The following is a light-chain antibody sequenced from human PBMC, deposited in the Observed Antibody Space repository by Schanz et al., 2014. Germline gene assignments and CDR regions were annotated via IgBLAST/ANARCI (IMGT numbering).Light chain of an antibody. J-gene: IGLJ1*01. CDR2: DVN. V-gene: IGLV2-8*01. CDR1: SSDVGGYNY. CDR3: TSYAGSNNFGV. Sequence: QSALTQPPSASGSPGQSVTISCTGTSSDVGGYNYVSWYQQHPGKAPKLMIFDVNQRPSGVPDRFSGSKSGNTASLTVSGLQAEDEADYYCTSYAGSNNFGVFGTGTKLTVL.